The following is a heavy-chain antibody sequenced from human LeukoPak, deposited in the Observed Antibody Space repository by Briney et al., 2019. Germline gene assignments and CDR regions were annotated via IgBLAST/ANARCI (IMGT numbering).Heavy chain of an antibody. D-gene: IGHD5-24*01. V-gene: IGHV4-61*01. CDR2: IYYSGST. J-gene: IGHJ6*03. CDR1: GGSISSGSYY. CDR3: ARVATRAGYNSGFMDV. Sequence: SETLSLTCTVSGGSISSGSYYWSWIRQPPGQGLEWIGYIYYSGSTNYNPSLKRRVTISVDTSKTQFSLKVTSVTAADTAVYYCARVATRAGYNSGFMDVWGKGTTVTISS.